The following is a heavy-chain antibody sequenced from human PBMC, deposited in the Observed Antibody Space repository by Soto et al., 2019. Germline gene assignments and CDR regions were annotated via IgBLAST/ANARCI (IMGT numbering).Heavy chain of an antibody. CDR1: GFTLSGYW. V-gene: IGHV3-7*01. D-gene: IGHD2-2*01. J-gene: IGHJ4*02. CDR3: TYTTSSNGN. Sequence: EVQLVESGGGLVQPGGSLKHSCAAAGFTLSGYWMNWVRQAPGKGLEWVANIKQDGSEKYYVDSVRGRFTISRDNARNLLYLEMNSLRAEDTAVYYCTYTTSSNGNWGQGTLVTVSS. CDR2: IKQDGSEK.